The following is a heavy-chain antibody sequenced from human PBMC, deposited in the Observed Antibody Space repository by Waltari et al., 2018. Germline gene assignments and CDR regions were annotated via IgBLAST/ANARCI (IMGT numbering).Heavy chain of an antibody. CDR1: GFTPHAYA. V-gene: IGHV3-9*02. Sequence: EMQLVESGGDLVQPGRSLRLSCAASGFTPHAYAMHWVRQAPGRGLEWVLGSYWNSDRIDYGDSVKGRFTISRDNAKNSLYLQMNSLRPEDTAFYYCIRETNPGGVDVWGQGTTVTVTS. J-gene: IGHJ6*02. CDR2: SYWNSDRI. CDR3: IRETNPGGVDV.